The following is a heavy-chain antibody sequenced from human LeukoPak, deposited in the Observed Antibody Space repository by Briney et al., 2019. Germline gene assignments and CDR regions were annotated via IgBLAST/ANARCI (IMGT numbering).Heavy chain of an antibody. Sequence: GGSLRLSCAASGFTVSSNYMSWVRQAPGKGLEWVSVIYSGGSTYYADSVKGRFTISRDNSKNTLYLQMNSLRAEDTAVYYCAKDSEVAAIDDYWGQGTLVTVSS. V-gene: IGHV3-66*01. CDR3: AKDSEVAAIDDY. D-gene: IGHD2-15*01. CDR2: IYSGGST. J-gene: IGHJ4*02. CDR1: GFTVSSNY.